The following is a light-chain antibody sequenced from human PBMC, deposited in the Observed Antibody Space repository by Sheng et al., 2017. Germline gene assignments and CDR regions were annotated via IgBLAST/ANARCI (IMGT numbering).Light chain of an antibody. CDR2: DAS. Sequence: DIQMTQSPSSLSASVGDRVTITCQASQDISNQLNWYQQKPGKAPTLLMYDASYLETGVPSRFSGSGSGTDFTFTISSLQPEDIATYYCQQYDDVPRTFGGGTKVEIK. J-gene: IGKJ4*01. CDR1: QDISNQ. CDR3: QQYDDVPRT. V-gene: IGKV1-33*01.